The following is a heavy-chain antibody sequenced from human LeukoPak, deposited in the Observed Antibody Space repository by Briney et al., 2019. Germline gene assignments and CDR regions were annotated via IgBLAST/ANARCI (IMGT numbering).Heavy chain of an antibody. D-gene: IGHD1-14*01. CDR2: IYPGDSDT. V-gene: IGHV5-51*01. CDR1: GYSFTIHW. Sequence: GESPKISFKGSGYSFTIHWIAWVRQRPGKGLEWMGIIYPGDSDTRYSPSFQGQVTISADKSISTAYLQWSSLKASDTAMYYCARLYRTTSPLDYWGQGTLVTVSS. J-gene: IGHJ4*02. CDR3: ARLYRTTSPLDY.